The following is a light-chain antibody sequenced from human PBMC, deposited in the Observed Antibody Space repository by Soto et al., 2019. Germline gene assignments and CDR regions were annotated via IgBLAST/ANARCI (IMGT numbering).Light chain of an antibody. Sequence: QSVLTQPASVSGSPGQSITISCSGTSSDVGGYNYVSWYQQHPGKAPKLILYEVSNRPSGVSNRFSGSKSGNTASLSISGLQAEDEADYYCISHTISSSHYVFGGGTKVTVL. V-gene: IGLV2-14*01. CDR1: SSDVGGYNY. CDR2: EVS. J-gene: IGLJ1*01. CDR3: ISHTISSSHYV.